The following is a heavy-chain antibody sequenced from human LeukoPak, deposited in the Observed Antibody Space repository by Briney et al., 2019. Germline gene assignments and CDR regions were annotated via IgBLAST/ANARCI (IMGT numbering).Heavy chain of an antibody. Sequence: GGSLRLSCAASGFTFSSYAMSWVRHAPGKGLEWVSAISGSGGSTYYADSVKGRFTISRDNSKNTLYLQLNSLRAEDTAVYYCARGGISISYSSDYWGQGTLVTVSS. V-gene: IGHV3-23*01. CDR1: GFTFSSYA. CDR2: ISGSGGST. CDR3: ARGGISISYSSDY. D-gene: IGHD1-26*01. J-gene: IGHJ4*02.